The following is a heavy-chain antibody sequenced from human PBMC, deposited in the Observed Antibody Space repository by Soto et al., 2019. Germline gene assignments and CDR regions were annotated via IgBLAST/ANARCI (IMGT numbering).Heavy chain of an antibody. CDR2: ISAYNGNT. V-gene: IGHV1-18*01. D-gene: IGHD3-22*01. J-gene: IGHJ3*02. CDR3: ARAYYYDSSGPLTFDI. CDR1: GYTFTSYG. Sequence: APVKVSCKASGYTFTSYGISWVRQAPGQGLEWMGWISAYNGNTNYAQKLQGRVTMTTDTSTSTAYMELRSLRSDDTAVYYCARAYYYDSSGPLTFDIWGQGTMVTVSS.